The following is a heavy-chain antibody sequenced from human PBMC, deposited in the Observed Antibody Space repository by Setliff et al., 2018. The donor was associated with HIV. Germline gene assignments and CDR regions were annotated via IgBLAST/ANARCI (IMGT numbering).Heavy chain of an antibody. J-gene: IGHJ4*02. CDR2: IYSGGST. CDR3: ARVRLYNNALDY. CDR1: GFTVSGYY. V-gene: IGHV3-66*02. Sequence: GGSLRLSCAASGFTVSGYYMAWVRQAPGKGLEWVSTIYSGGSTYHADSVKGRFTLSRDSSKNTLSLQMNSLRPEDTAVYYCARVRLYNNALDYWGQGTLVTVSS. D-gene: IGHD3-10*01.